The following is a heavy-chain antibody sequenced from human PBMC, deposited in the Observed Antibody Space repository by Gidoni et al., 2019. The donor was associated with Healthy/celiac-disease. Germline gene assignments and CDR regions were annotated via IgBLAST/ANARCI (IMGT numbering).Heavy chain of an antibody. Sequence: QVQLQESGPGLVKPSQTLSLTCTVSGGSISSGGYYWSWIRQHPGKGLEWIGYIYYSGSTYYNPSLKSRVTISVDTSKNQFSLKLSSVTAADTAVYYCARARPVRGPFLGELLYGMDVWGQGTTVTVSS. J-gene: IGHJ6*02. V-gene: IGHV4-31*03. D-gene: IGHD3-16*01. CDR1: GGSISSGGYY. CDR2: IYYSGST. CDR3: ARARPVRGPFLGELLYGMDV.